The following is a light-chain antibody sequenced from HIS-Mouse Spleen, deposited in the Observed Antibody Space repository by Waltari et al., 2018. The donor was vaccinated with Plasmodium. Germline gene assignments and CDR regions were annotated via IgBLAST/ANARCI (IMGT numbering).Light chain of an antibody. CDR3: YSTDSSGNHRV. Sequence: SYELTQPPSVSVSPGQTARLTCSGDALPKKYAYWYQQKSGQAPVLVMYEYRNRPSGIPERVSGSSSGTMATLTISGAQVEDEADYYCYSTDSSGNHRVFGGGTKLTVL. J-gene: IGLJ3*02. V-gene: IGLV3-10*01. CDR1: ALPKKY. CDR2: EYR.